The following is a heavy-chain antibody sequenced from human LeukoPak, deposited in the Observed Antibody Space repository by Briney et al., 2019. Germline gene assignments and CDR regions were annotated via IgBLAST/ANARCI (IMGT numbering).Heavy chain of an antibody. J-gene: IGHJ5*02. CDR3: ARDMPWELLAPLRTSFDNWFDP. V-gene: IGHV1-46*01. CDR1: GYTFTSYY. D-gene: IGHD1-26*01. CDR2: INPSGGST. Sequence: GASVKVSCKASGYTFTSYYMHWVRQAPGQGLEWMGIINPSGGSTSYAQKFQGRVTMTRDTSTSTVYMELSSLRSEDTAVYYCARDMPWELLAPLRTSFDNWFDPWGQGTLVTVSS.